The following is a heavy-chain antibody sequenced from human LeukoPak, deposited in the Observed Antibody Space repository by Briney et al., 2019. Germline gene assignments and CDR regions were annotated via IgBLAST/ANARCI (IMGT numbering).Heavy chain of an antibody. CDR1: GFTVSSNY. V-gene: IGHV3-53*01. J-gene: IGHJ3*02. CDR3: ARDRNWDAFDI. D-gene: IGHD1-1*01. CDR2: IYSGGST. Sequence: GGSLRLSCAASGFTVSSNYMSWVRQAPGKGLEWVSVIYSGGSTYYADSVKGRFTISRDNSKNTLYLQMNSLRAEDTAVYYCARDRNWDAFDIWGQGTMVTVSS.